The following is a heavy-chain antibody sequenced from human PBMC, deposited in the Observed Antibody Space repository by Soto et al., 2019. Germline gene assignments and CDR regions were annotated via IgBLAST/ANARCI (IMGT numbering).Heavy chain of an antibody. CDR1: GFTFSSYA. CDR3: AKDPFPTDDSSGYYY. V-gene: IGHV3-23*01. CDR2: ISGSGGST. Sequence: GGSLRLSCAASGFTFSSYAMSWVRQAPGKGLEWVSAISGSGGSTYYADSVKGRFTISRDNSKNTLYLQMNSLRAEDTAVYYCAKDPFPTDDSSGYYYFGQGTLVTVSS. D-gene: IGHD3-22*01. J-gene: IGHJ4*02.